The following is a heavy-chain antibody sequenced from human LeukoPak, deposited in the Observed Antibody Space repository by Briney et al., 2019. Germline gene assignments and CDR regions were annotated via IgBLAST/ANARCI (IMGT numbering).Heavy chain of an antibody. D-gene: IGHD3-22*01. CDR2: IYTSGST. CDR3: ASTSYYYGYYFDY. CDR1: GGSISSGSYY. Sequence: PSETLSLTCTVSGGSISSGSYYWSWIRQPAGKGLEWIGRIYTSGSTNYNPSLKSRVTISVDTSKNQFSLKLSSVTAADTAVYYCASTSYYYGYYFDYWGQGTLVTVSS. J-gene: IGHJ4*02. V-gene: IGHV4-61*02.